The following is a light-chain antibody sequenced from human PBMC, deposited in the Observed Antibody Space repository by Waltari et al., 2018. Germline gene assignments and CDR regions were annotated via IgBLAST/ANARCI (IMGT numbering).Light chain of an antibody. CDR3: QQYINWPPYT. CDR1: QSVSSN. V-gene: IGKV3-15*01. Sequence: ETVMTQSPATLSVSPGERATLSCSASQSVSSNLAWYHQKPGQAHRLLIYGASTRATGIPARFSGSGSGTEFTRTISSLQSEDFAVYYCQQYINWPPYTFGQGTKLEIK. CDR2: GAS. J-gene: IGKJ2*01.